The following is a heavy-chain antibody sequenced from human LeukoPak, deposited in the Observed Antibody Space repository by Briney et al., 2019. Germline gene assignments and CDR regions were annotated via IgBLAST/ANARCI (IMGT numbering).Heavy chain of an antibody. CDR1: GYSFTSYW. J-gene: IGHJ5*02. V-gene: IGHV5-51*01. CDR3: ARRRGYSYGYGVNWFDP. Sequence: GESLKISCKGSGYSFTSYWIGWVRQMPGRGLEWMGIIYPGDSDTRYSPSFQGQVTISADKSISTAYLQWSSLKASDTAMYYCARRRGYSYGYGVNWFDPWGQGTLVTVSS. CDR2: IYPGDSDT. D-gene: IGHD5-18*01.